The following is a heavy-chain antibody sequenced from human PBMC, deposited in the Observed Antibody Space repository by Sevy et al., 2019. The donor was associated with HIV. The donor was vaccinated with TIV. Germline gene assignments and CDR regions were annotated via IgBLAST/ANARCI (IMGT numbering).Heavy chain of an antibody. CDR3: ASPRCHASGSDYPSYYYMDV. J-gene: IGHJ6*03. V-gene: IGHV3-21*01. Sequence: WGSLRLSCAASGFSFSSYTINWVRQAPGRGLEWVSSISYSSTHIYYADSVKGRFTISRDNAKNSLYLQMNSLRVEDTAVYYCASPRCHASGSDYPSYYYMDVWGRGTTVTVSS. CDR2: ISYSSTHI. CDR1: GFSFSSYT. D-gene: IGHD3-10*01.